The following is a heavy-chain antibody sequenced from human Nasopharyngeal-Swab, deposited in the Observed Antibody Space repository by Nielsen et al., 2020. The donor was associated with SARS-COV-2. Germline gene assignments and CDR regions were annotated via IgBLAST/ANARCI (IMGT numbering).Heavy chain of an antibody. J-gene: IGHJ6*03. V-gene: IGHV1-3*01. Sequence: WVRQAPGQRLEWMGWINAGNGNTKYSQKFQGRVTITADESTSTAYMELSSLRSEDTAVYYCARNRLPYCSSTSCSYYYMDVWGKGTTVTVSS. CDR3: ARNRLPYCSSTSCSYYYMDV. CDR2: INAGNGNT. D-gene: IGHD2-2*01.